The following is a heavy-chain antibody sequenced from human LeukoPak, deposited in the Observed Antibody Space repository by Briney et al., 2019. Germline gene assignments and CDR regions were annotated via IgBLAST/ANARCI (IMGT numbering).Heavy chain of an antibody. D-gene: IGHD2-21*02. CDR3: ARDGRCGGDCYAS. CDR2: ISSSSTYI. Sequence: NPGGSLRLSCAASGSSFSSYTMNWVRQAPGKGLEWVSIISSSSTYIYYAESVKGRFTISRDNAKNALYLQMNSLRVEDTAVYYCARDGRCGGDCYASWGQGTLVTVSS. CDR1: GSSFSSYT. V-gene: IGHV3-21*01. J-gene: IGHJ4*02.